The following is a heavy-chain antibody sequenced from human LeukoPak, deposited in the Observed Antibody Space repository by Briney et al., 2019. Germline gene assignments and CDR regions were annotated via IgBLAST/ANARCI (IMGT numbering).Heavy chain of an antibody. CDR1: GGSFSGYY. Sequence: PSETLSLTCAVYGGSFSGYYWSWIRQPPGKGLEWIGEINHSGSTNYNPSLKSRVTISVDTSKNQFSLKLSSVTAADTAVYYCARVRFGSHRDDILTGYSSPYYYYYGMDVWGQGTTVTVSS. J-gene: IGHJ6*02. D-gene: IGHD3-9*01. CDR3: ARVRFGSHRDDILTGYSSPYYYYYGMDV. CDR2: INHSGST. V-gene: IGHV4-34*01.